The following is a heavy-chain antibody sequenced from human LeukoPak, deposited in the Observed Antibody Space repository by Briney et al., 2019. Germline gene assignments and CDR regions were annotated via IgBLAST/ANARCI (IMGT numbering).Heavy chain of an antibody. CDR1: GYTFTSYA. V-gene: IGHV1-3*03. J-gene: IGHJ4*02. D-gene: IGHD2-2*01. CDR3: ARARRGYCSSTSCFPLDY. CDR2: INAGNGNT. Sequence: GASVKVSCKASGYTFTSYAMHWVRQAPGQRLEWMGWINAGNGNTKYSQEFQGRVTITRDTSASTAYMELSSLRSEDMAVYYCARARRGYCSSTSCFPLDYWGQGTLVTVSS.